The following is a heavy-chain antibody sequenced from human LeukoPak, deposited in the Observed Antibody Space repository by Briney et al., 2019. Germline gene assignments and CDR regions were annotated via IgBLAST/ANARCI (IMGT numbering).Heavy chain of an antibody. J-gene: IGHJ1*01. Sequence: PGGSLRLSCAVSGFAFGSEAMSWVRQSPARGLEWVASISPGGGTTYYADYVKGRFTISRDNSKNSLFVQMNSLRAEDTAVYHCVREVGAPGSFQHWGQGAPVTVSS. D-gene: IGHD1-26*01. V-gene: IGHV3-23*01. CDR3: VREVGAPGSFQH. CDR1: GFAFGSEA. CDR2: ISPGGGTT.